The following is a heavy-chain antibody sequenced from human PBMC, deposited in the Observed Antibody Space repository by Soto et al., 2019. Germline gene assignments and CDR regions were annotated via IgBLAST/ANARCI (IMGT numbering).Heavy chain of an antibody. CDR1: GYTFTSYG. D-gene: IGHD6-19*01. V-gene: IGHV1-18*01. CDR2: ISAYNGNT. J-gene: IGHJ4*02. CDR3: ARDLRGQWLVTFDY. Sequence: SVKVSCKASGYTFTSYGISWVRQAPGQGLEWMGWISAYNGNTNYAQKLQGRVTMTTDTSTSTAYMELRSLRSDDTAVYYCARDLRGQWLVTFDYWGQGTLVTVSS.